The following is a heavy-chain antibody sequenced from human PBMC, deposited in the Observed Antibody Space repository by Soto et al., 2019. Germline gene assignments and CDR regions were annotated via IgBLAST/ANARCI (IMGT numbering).Heavy chain of an antibody. D-gene: IGHD3-16*02. CDR2: ISGSGGST. CDR3: AKVVYDYVWGSYRWGFDY. CDR1: GFTFSSYA. V-gene: IGHV3-23*01. J-gene: IGHJ4*02. Sequence: GGSLRLSCAASGFTFSSYAMSWVRQAPGKGLEWVSAISGSGGSTYYADSVKGRFTISRDNSKNTLYLQMNSLRAEDTAVYYCAKVVYDYVWGSYRWGFDYWGQGTLVTVSS.